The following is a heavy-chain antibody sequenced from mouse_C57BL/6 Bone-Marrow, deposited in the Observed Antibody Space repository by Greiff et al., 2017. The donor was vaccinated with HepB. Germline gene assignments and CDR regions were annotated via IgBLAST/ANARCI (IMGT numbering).Heavy chain of an antibody. CDR2: ISSGSSTI. CDR3: ARDYYSNYAFDV. J-gene: IGHJ1*03. Sequence: EVKLQESGGGLVKPGGSLKLSCAASGFTFSDYGMHWVRQAPEKGLEWVAYISSGSSTIYYADTVKGRFTISRDNAKNTLFLQMTSLRSEDTAMYYCARDYYSNYAFDVWGTGTTVTVSS. D-gene: IGHD2-5*01. V-gene: IGHV5-17*01. CDR1: GFTFSDYG.